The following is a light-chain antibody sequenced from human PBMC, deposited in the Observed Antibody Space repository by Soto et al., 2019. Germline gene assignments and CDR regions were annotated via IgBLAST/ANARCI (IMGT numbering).Light chain of an antibody. Sequence: QSALTQPASVSGSPGQSITLSCSGSSTHVGAFNYVAWYQQHPGRAPKLLIFDVTNRPSGVSDRFSGSKSGNTASLTISGLQPEDEADYYCSSYTTSSTPVFGGGTKLTVL. CDR3: SSYTTSSTPV. J-gene: IGLJ3*02. CDR2: DVT. CDR1: STHVGAFNY. V-gene: IGLV2-14*03.